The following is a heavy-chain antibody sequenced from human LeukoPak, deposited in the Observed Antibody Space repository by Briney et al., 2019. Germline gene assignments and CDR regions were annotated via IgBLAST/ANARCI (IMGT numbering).Heavy chain of an antibody. J-gene: IGHJ6*01. CDR2: ISNRSGTI. D-gene: IGHD3-10*01. V-gene: IGHV3-48*02. CDR3: ARAFGSGEHGMVV. CDR1: GFTFSTYS. Sequence: GGSLRLSCAGTGFTFSTYSMNWVRQAPGKGLEWVSYISNRSGTIYYADSVKGRFTISRDNAKNSLYLQMNSLRDEDTGVYYCARAFGSGEHGMVVWGQGATVTVSS.